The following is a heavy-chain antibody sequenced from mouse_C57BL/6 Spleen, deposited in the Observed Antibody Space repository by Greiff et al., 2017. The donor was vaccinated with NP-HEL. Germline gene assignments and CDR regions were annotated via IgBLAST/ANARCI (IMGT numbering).Heavy chain of an antibody. V-gene: IGHV1-63*01. Sequence: VQRVESGAELVRPGTSVKMSCKASGYTFTNYWIGWAKQRPGHGLEWIGDIYPGGGYTNYNEKFKGKATLTADKSSSTAYMQVSSLTSEDSAIYYCARGDDYDGYAMDYWGQGTSVTVSS. CDR2: IYPGGGYT. CDR1: GYTFTNYW. J-gene: IGHJ4*01. CDR3: ARGDDYDGYAMDY. D-gene: IGHD2-4*01.